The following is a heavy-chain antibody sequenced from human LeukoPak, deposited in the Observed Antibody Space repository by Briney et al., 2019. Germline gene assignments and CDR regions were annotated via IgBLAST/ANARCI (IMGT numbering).Heavy chain of an antibody. V-gene: IGHV4-4*07. Sequence: PSETLSLTCTVSGGSISSYYWSWIRQPAGKGLEWIGRIYTSGSTNYNPSLKSRVTISVDTSKNQFSLKLSSVTAADTAVYYCASLTLGYCSSTSCYNMDVWGKGTTVTVSS. CDR2: IYTSGST. D-gene: IGHD2-2*02. J-gene: IGHJ6*03. CDR3: ASLTLGYCSSTSCYNMDV. CDR1: GGSISSYY.